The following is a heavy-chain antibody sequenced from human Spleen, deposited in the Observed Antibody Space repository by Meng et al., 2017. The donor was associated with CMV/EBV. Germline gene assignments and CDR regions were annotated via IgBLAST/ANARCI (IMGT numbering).Heavy chain of an antibody. CDR1: GCSISTYY. Sequence: SGCSISTYYWSWLRQSPGKGLEWIGYIYYSGSTKYNPSLESRVAISVDASKNQFSLKLTSVTAADTAVYYCARGFLEGVYGRRCFDPWGQGHLVTVSS. CDR3: ARGFLEGVYGRRCFDP. CDR2: IYYSGST. V-gene: IGHV4-59*01. J-gene: IGHJ5*02. D-gene: IGHD3-10*02.